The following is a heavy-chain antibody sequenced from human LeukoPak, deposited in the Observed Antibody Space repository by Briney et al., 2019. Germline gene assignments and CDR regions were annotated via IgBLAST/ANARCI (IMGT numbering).Heavy chain of an antibody. CDR3: ARGDYVTEYYFDY. CDR2: ISSSSSYI. CDR1: GFTFSSYS. Sequence: KTGGSLRLSCAASGFTFSSYSMNWVRQAPGKGLEWVSSISSSSSYIYYADSVKGRFTISRDNAKNSLYLQMNSLRAEDTAVYYCARGDYVTEYYFDYWGQGTLVTVSS. J-gene: IGHJ4*02. V-gene: IGHV3-21*01. D-gene: IGHD4-17*01.